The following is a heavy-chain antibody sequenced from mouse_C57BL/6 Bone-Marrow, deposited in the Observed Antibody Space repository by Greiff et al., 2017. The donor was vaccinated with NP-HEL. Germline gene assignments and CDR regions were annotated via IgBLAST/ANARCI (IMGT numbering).Heavy chain of an antibody. CDR2: IDPSDSYT. D-gene: IGHD1-1*01. CDR3: AYYYCTSDWYFDV. Sequence: QVQLQQPGAELVMPGASVKLSCKASGFTFTSYWMHWVKQRPGQGLEWIGEIDPSDSYTNYNQKFKGKSTLTVDKSSSTAYMQLSSLTSEDSAVYYCAYYYCTSDWYFDVWGTGTTVTVSS. J-gene: IGHJ1*03. V-gene: IGHV1-69*01. CDR1: GFTFTSYW.